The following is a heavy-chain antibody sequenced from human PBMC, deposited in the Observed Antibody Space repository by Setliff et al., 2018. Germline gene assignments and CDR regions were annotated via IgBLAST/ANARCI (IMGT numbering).Heavy chain of an antibody. CDR1: GGSISSSSYY. CDR2: IYHSGST. J-gene: IGHJ2*01. CDR3: ASLGMTTMMDWYFDL. Sequence: SETLSLTCTVSGGSISSSSYYWGWIRQPPGKGLECIGSIYHSGSTYYNPSLKSRVTISIDTSKNQFSLKLNSVTAADTAVYYCASLGMTTMMDWYFDLWGRGTLVTVSS. V-gene: IGHV4-39*07. D-gene: IGHD4-4*01.